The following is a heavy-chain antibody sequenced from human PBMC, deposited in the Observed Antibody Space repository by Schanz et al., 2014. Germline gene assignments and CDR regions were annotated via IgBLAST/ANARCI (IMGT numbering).Heavy chain of an antibody. CDR3: ARPSDSSWYMDV. V-gene: IGHV3-21*02. Sequence: EMQLVESGGGLVKPGRSLTLSCAASGFTFSTYYMNWVRQAPGKGLEWVSSISSSSSYISYADSVKGRFTISRDNAKNSLYLQMNSLRAEDTAVYYCARPSDSSWYMDVWGKGTTVTVSS. J-gene: IGHJ6*03. CDR2: ISSSSSYI. CDR1: GFTFSTYY. D-gene: IGHD2-21*02.